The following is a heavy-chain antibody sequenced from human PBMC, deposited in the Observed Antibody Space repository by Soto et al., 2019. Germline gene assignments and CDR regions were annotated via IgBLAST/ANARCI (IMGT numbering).Heavy chain of an antibody. Sequence: SQTLSLTCVISGDSVPSNSAAWTWIRQSPSRGLEWLGRTYYRSKWYDDYAVSVKSRITINPDTSKNQFPLQLNSVTPEDTAVYYCARGAIAARPPYYYYYGMDVWGQGTTVTVSS. CDR2: TYYRSKWYD. J-gene: IGHJ6*02. V-gene: IGHV6-1*01. D-gene: IGHD6-6*01. CDR1: GDSVPSNSAA. CDR3: ARGAIAARPPYYYYYGMDV.